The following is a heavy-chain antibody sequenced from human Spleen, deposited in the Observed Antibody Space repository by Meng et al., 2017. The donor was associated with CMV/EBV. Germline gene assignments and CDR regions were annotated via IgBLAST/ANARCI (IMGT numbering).Heavy chain of an antibody. CDR2: INPNSGGT. D-gene: IGHD6-13*01. CDR1: TFTGYY. Sequence: TFTGYYMHWVRQAPGQGLEWMGRINPNSGGTNYAQKFQGRVTMTRDTSISTAYMELSRLRSDDTAVYYCARADLRGSSWYPSPNPLDYWGQGTLVTVSS. V-gene: IGHV1-2*06. J-gene: IGHJ4*02. CDR3: ARADLRGSSWYPSPNPLDY.